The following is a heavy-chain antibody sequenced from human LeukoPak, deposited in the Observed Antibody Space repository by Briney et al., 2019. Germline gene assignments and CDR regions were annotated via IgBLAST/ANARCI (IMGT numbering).Heavy chain of an antibody. J-gene: IGHJ4*02. Sequence: SETLSLTCTVSGGSISAYYWSWIRQPPGKGLEWIGYINDGGSTNYNPSLKGRVTISVDTSKNQFSLKLSSVTAAYTAVYYCARRGNTRAIGFFDYWSRGTLVTVSP. CDR3: ARRGNTRAIGFFDY. CDR2: INDGGST. D-gene: IGHD3-16*01. CDR1: GGSISAYY. V-gene: IGHV4-59*08.